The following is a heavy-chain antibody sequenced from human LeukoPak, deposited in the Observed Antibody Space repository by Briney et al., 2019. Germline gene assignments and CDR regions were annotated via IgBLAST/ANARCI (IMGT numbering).Heavy chain of an antibody. V-gene: IGHV2-70*11. CDR1: GFSLSTTGMC. CDR3: ARTLPGSTTYWAFDI. J-gene: IGHJ3*02. D-gene: IGHD2-2*01. CDR2: IDWDDDK. Sequence: SGPTLVNPTQPLTLTCTFSGFSLSTTGMCVNWIRQPPGKALEWLARIDWDDDKYHSTSLKTRLTISKDTSKNQVVLRMAHMDPMDTATYYWARTLPGSTTYWAFDILGQGTMVNVSS.